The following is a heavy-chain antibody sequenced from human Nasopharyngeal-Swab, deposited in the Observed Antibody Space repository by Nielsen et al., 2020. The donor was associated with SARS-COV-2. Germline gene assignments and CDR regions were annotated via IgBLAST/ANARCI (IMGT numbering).Heavy chain of an antibody. J-gene: IGHJ6*03. CDR1: GVTFSSYA. V-gene: IGHV3-23*01. CDR3: AKGASSGWYGGYYMDV. D-gene: IGHD6-19*01. CDR2: ISGSGGTA. Sequence: GRALRLSCAASGVTFSSYAMSGLCQATVKGLEWVSAISGSGGTAYYADAVKDRFTISRDNSKNTLYLQMNSLRAEDTAVYYCAKGASSGWYGGYYMDVWGKGTTVTVSS.